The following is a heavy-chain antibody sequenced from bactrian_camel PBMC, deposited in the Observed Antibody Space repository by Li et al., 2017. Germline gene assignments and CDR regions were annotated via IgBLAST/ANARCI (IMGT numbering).Heavy chain of an antibody. D-gene: IGHD6*01. V-gene: IGHV3S9*01. J-gene: IGHJ6*01. Sequence: VQLVESGGGPVQAAGSLRLSCAASGHTNLPYCMGWFRRVPGKEREGVAGLDSYGDTTYGDSVKGRFTISKDNAKSTVYLQMTSLKSEDTALYYCATLYGGNWANPRYFGYWGQGTQVTVS. CDR2: LDSYGDT. CDR3: ATLYGGNWANPRYFGY. CDR1: GHTNLPYC.